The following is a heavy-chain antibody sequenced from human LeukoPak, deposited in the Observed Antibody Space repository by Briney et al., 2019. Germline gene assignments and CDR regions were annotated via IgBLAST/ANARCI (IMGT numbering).Heavy chain of an antibody. D-gene: IGHD1-26*01. J-gene: IGHJ4*02. CDR1: GFTFDDYA. Sequence: GGSLRLSCAASGFTFDDYAMHWVRQAPTKGLEWVSGVNWNSNSMDYADSVKGRFTISRDNAKNSLYLRMNSLRAEDTALYYCAKAKTSGSYSAFDYWGQGTLVTVSS. CDR3: AKAKTSGSYSAFDY. CDR2: VNWNSNSM. V-gene: IGHV3-9*01.